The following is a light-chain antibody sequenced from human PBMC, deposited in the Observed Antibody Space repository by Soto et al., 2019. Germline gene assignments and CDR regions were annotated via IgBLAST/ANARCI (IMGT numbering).Light chain of an antibody. CDR1: VSDVGTFGP. Sequence: QSVLTQPASVSGSPGQSITISCTGSVSDVGTFGPVSWYQQHPGQVPKLIIYEGNRRPSGVSGRFSGSKSGNTASLTISGLQAEDEADYYCSSYTNINTRACVFGTGTKVTVL. CDR2: EGN. J-gene: IGLJ1*01. CDR3: SSYTNINTRACV. V-gene: IGLV2-14*02.